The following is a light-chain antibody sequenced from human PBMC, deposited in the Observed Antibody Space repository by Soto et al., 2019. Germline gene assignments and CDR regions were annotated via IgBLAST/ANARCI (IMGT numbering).Light chain of an antibody. CDR2: KAS. CDR1: QTINSW. Sequence: DIQMTQSPSTLSASVGDRVTITCRASQTINSWLAWYQQKPGKAPKLLIYKASSLESGVPSRFSGSGSGTEFTLTLSSLQPDDFATYYCQQYNVYPFTFGQGTKLEIK. V-gene: IGKV1-5*03. J-gene: IGKJ2*01. CDR3: QQYNVYPFT.